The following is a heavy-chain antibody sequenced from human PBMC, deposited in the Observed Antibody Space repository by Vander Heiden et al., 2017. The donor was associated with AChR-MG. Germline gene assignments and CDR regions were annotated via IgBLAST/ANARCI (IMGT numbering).Heavy chain of an antibody. CDR2: ISRRGDRI. CDR1: GSTFNAYA. Sequence: EVQLVESGGGFVQLGRSLRLSCPASGSTFNAYAMHGVRQTPGKGLEWVSGISRRGDRIGYADAVKGRFTISRDNTKSSLYLQMNSLSTDDTALYYCAKVGYCGGGTFYCFDYWGQGTLVTVSS. J-gene: IGHJ4*02. V-gene: IGHV3-9*01. CDR3: AKVGYCGGGTFYCFDY. D-gene: IGHD2-15*01.